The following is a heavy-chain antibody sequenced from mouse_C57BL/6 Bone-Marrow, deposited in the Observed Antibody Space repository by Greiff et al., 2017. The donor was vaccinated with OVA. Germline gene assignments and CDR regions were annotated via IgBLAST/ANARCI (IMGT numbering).Heavy chain of an antibody. CDR3: ARLGRYFDV. V-gene: IGHV5-6*01. J-gene: IGHJ1*03. Sequence: EVKLVESGGDLVKPGGSLKLSCAASGFTFSSYGMSWVRQTPDKRLEWVATISSGGSYTYYPDSVKGRFTISRDKAKNTLYLQMSSLKSEDTAMYYCARLGRYFDVWGTGTTVTVSS. CDR2: ISSGGSYT. CDR1: GFTFSSYG. D-gene: IGHD4-1*01.